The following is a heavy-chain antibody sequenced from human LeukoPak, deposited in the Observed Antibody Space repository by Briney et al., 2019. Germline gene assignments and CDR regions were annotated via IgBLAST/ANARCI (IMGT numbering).Heavy chain of an antibody. D-gene: IGHD3-22*01. CDR3: AKDLDYDTIGAFDY. V-gene: IGHV3-30*18. Sequence: EGSLRLSCAASGFTFSSYGMHWVRQAPGKGLEWVAVISYDGSNKYYADSVKGRFTISRDNSKNTLYLQMNSLRAEDTAVYYCAKDLDYDTIGAFDYWGQGTLVTVSS. J-gene: IGHJ4*02. CDR1: GFTFSSYG. CDR2: ISYDGSNK.